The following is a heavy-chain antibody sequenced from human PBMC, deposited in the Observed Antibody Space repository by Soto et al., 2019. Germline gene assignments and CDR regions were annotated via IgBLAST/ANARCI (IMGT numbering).Heavy chain of an antibody. CDR1: GFTFDDYA. D-gene: IGHD6-13*01. J-gene: IGHJ6*03. CDR3: AKAGYSSSWSIYYYYYMDV. Sequence: EVQLVESGGGLIQPGRSLRLSCAASGFTFDDYAMHWVRQAPGKGLEWGSAASWNSGSIGYADSVKGRITLSRDNAKNSLYLQMNSLRAEDTALYYCAKAGYSSSWSIYYYYYMDVWGKGTTVTVSS. CDR2: ASWNSGSI. V-gene: IGHV3-9*01.